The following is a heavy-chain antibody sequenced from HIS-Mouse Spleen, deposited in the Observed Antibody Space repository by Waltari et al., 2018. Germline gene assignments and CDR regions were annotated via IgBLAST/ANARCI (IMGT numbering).Heavy chain of an antibody. CDR2: IYYSGST. D-gene: IGHD6-13*01. CDR3: AREIPYSSSWYDWYFDL. V-gene: IGHV4-39*07. CDR1: GGSISSTSYH. Sequence: QLQLQESGPGLVKPSETRSLTCTVSGGSISSTSYHWGGIRQPPGKGLEWIGSIYYSGSTYYNPSLKSRVTISVDTSKNQFSLKLSSVTAADTAVYYCAREIPYSSSWYDWYFDLWGRGTLVTVSS. J-gene: IGHJ2*01.